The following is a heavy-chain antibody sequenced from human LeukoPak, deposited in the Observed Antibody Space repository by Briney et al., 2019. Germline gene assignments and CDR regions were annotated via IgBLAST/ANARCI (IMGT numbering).Heavy chain of an antibody. D-gene: IGHD5-24*01. CDR1: GLTFRSYW. Sequence: GGSLRLSCAVSGLTFRSYWMSWVRQAPGKGLEWVANITQGGSEKYFVDSVRGRFTISRDNAKNLLHLQMDTLRADDTAVYYCARERDGRFFDYWGQGTLVTVSS. CDR2: ITQGGSEK. CDR3: ARERDGRFFDY. V-gene: IGHV3-7*01. J-gene: IGHJ4*02.